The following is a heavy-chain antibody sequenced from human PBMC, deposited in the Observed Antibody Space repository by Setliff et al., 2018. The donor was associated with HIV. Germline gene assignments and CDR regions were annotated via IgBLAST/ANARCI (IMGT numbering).Heavy chain of an antibody. V-gene: IGHV1-18*01. CDR1: GYTFTSYG. CDR3: ARVPFRSAWFSGGHDAFDI. Sequence: ASVKVSCKASGYTFTSYGISWVRQAPGQGLEWMGWISAYNGNTNYAQKLQGRVTMTTDTSTSTAYMELSSLRSDDTAVYYCARVPFRSAWFSGGHDAFDIWGQGTMVTVSS. CDR2: ISAYNGNT. J-gene: IGHJ3*02. D-gene: IGHD6-19*01.